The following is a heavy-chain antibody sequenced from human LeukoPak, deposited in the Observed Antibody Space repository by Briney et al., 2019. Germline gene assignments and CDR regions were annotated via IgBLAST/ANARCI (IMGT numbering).Heavy chain of an antibody. CDR2: IHPGDSDT. D-gene: IGHD1-7*01. J-gene: IGHJ3*02. V-gene: IGHV5-51*01. CDR3: ARLNYDANHAFDI. CDR1: GYSFTTYW. Sequence: GESLKISCKGSGYSFTTYWIGWVRQMPGKGLESMGIIHPGDSDTRYSPSFQGQVTISADKSITTAFLQWSSLKASDTAIYYCARLNYDANHAFDIWGQGTMVTVSS.